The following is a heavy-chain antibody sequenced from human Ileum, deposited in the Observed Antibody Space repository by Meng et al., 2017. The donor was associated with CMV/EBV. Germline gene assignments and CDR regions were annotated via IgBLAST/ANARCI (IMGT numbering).Heavy chain of an antibody. CDR2: INHSGST. D-gene: IGHD3-3*01. Sequence: SCAVYGGSFSGYYWSWIRQPPGKGLEWIGEINHSGSTNYNPSLKSRVTISVDTSKNQFSLKLSSVTAADTAVYYCAIGVSGYFDYWGQGTLVTVSS. V-gene: IGHV4-34*01. J-gene: IGHJ4*02. CDR3: AIGVSGYFDY. CDR1: GGSFSGYY.